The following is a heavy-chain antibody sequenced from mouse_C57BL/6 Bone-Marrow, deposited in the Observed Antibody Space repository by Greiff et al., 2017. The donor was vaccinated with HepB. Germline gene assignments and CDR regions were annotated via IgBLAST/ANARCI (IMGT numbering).Heavy chain of an antibody. V-gene: IGHV1-81*01. CDR3: ARSGYDYDGYAMDY. Sequence: VQLQQSGAELARPGASVKLSCKASGYTFTSYGISWVQQRTGQGLEWIGEIYPRSGNTYYNEKFKGQATLTADKSSSTAYMELRSLTSEDSAVYFWARSGYDYDGYAMDYWGQGTSVTVSS. CDR1: GYTFTSYG. J-gene: IGHJ4*01. CDR2: IYPRSGNT. D-gene: IGHD2-4*01.